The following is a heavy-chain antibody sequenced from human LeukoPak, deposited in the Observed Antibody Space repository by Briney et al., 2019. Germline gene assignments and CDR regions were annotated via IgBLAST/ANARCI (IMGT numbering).Heavy chain of an antibody. CDR2: ISSSSSYI. CDR1: GFTFSSYS. Sequence: GGSLRLSCAASGFTFSSYSMNWARQAPGKGLEWVSSISSSSSYIYYADSVKGRFTISRDNAKNSLYLQMNSLRAEDTAVYYCARDSPQYGGHAVPYFDYWGQGTLVTVSS. D-gene: IGHD5-12*01. CDR3: ARDSPQYGGHAVPYFDY. V-gene: IGHV3-21*01. J-gene: IGHJ4*02.